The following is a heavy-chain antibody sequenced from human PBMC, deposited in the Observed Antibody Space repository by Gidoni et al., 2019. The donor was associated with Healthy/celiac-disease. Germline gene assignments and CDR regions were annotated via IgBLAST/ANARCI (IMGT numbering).Heavy chain of an antibody. CDR1: GFTFSSYG. CDR3: AKARGGPTVRKPSDY. Sequence: QVQLVESGGGVVQPGRSLRLSCAASGFTFSSYGMHWVRQAPGKGLEWVAVISYDGSNKYYADSVKGRFTISRDNSKNTLYLQMNSLRAEDTAVYYCAKARGGPTVRKPSDYWGQGTLVTVSS. J-gene: IGHJ4*02. V-gene: IGHV3-30*18. D-gene: IGHD4-17*01. CDR2: ISYDGSNK.